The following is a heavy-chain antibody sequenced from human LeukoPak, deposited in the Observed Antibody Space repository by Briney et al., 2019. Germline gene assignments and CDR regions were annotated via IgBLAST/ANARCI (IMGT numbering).Heavy chain of an antibody. CDR1: GFTFITYA. J-gene: IGHJ4*02. D-gene: IGHD2-2*01. CDR3: AKDRGDVVVPAAQMPY. V-gene: IGHV3-23*01. CDR2: ISGSGGST. Sequence: GGSLRLSCAASGFTFITYAMSWVRQAPGKGLEWVSAISGSGGSTYYADSVKGRFTISRDNSKNTLYLQMNSLRAEDTAVYYCAKDRGDVVVPAAQMPYWGQGTLVTVSS.